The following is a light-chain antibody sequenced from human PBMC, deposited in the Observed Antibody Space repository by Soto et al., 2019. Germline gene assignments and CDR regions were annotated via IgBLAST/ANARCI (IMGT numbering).Light chain of an antibody. CDR3: QQYGSSPRT. Sequence: EIVLTPSPGTLSLSPVERATLSCRASQSFRGLLAWYQQKPGQAPRLLIYGASSRATGIPDRFSGSGSGTDFTLTISRLEPEDFAVYYCQQYGSSPRTFGQGTKVDIK. V-gene: IGKV3-20*01. CDR1: QSFRGL. CDR2: GAS. J-gene: IGKJ1*01.